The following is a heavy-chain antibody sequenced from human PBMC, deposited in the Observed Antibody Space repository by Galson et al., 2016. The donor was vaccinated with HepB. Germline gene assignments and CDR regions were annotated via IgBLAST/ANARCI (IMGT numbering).Heavy chain of an antibody. J-gene: IGHJ4*02. V-gene: IGHV1-58*02. CDR3: GLLGAATPVDY. D-gene: IGHD2-2*02. CDR1: GFTFTSTA. CDR2: IVVGSGHT. Sequence: SVKVSCKASGFTFTSTAMQWVRQAPGQRLEWIGWIVVGSGHTDYAQKFQERVTITTDMSTSTVYMELRSLTSDDTAVYYCGLLGAATPVDYWGQGALVTVSS.